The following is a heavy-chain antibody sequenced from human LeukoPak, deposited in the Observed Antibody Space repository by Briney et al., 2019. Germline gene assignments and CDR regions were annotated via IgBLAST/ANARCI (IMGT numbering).Heavy chain of an antibody. D-gene: IGHD1-14*01. CDR3: AKDQPEAYFDY. J-gene: IGHJ4*02. CDR1: GFSFCFYG. Sequence: PGGSLRLSCAASGFSFCFYGLHWVRQAPGKGLEWVAFIRNDGSIDYYADSVRGRFTISRDSAKNTMYLQMNSLRTEDAALYYCAKDQPEAYFDYWGQGTLVTVSS. V-gene: IGHV3-30*02. CDR2: IRNDGSID.